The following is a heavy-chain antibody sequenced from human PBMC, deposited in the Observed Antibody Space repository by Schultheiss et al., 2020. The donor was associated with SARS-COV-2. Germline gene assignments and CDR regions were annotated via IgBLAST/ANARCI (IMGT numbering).Heavy chain of an antibody. V-gene: IGHV3-7*01. CDR2: IKQDGSEK. CDR3: ARDRYASGSYYFNWFDP. Sequence: GGSLRLSCAASGFTFSSYWMSWVRQAPGKGLEWVANIKQDGSEKYYVDSVKGRFTISRDNAKNSLYLQMNSLRAEDTAVYYCARDRYASGSYYFNWFDPWGQGTLVTVSS. CDR1: GFTFSSYW. D-gene: IGHD1-26*01. J-gene: IGHJ5*02.